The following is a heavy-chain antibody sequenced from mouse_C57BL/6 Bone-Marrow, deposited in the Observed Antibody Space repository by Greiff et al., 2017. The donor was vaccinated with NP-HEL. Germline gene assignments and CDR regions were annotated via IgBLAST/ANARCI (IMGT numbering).Heavy chain of an antibody. D-gene: IGHD2-3*01. CDR1: GYTFTDYN. Sequence: EVMLVESGPELVKPGASVKMSCKASGYTFTDYNMHWVKQSHGKSLEWIGYINPNNGGTSYNQKFKGKATLTVNKSSSTAYMELRSLTSEDSAVYYCANGYDDAMDYWGQGTSVTVSS. CDR2: INPNNGGT. V-gene: IGHV1-22*01. J-gene: IGHJ4*01. CDR3: ANGYDDAMDY.